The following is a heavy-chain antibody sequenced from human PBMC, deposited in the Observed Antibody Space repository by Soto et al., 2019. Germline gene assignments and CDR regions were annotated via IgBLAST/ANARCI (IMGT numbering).Heavy chain of an antibody. J-gene: IGHJ6*02. V-gene: IGHV3-72*01. CDR3: VREGLFYYYGIDV. CDR1: GFSFSDHY. Sequence: SCKASGFSFSDHYMDWVRQAPGKGLEWLGRSRDKANSYTTEYAASAKGRFTISRDDSKNSLFLQMNSLKTEDTAVYYCVREGLFYYYGIDVWGQGTTVTVSS. CDR2: SRDKANSYTT.